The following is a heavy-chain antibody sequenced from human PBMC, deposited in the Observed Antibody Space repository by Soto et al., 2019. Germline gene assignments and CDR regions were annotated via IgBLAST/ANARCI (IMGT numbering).Heavy chain of an antibody. CDR1: GFTFSSYA. CDR2: ISGSGVST. D-gene: IGHD6-19*01. Sequence: EVQLLESGGGLVQPGGSLRLSCAASGFTFSSYAMSWVRQAPGKGLEWVSAISGSGVSTYYADSVKGRFTISRDNSKNTLDLQMNSLRAEDTAVYYCAKEKAYSSGWDGMDVWGKGTTVTVSS. CDR3: AKEKAYSSGWDGMDV. V-gene: IGHV3-23*01. J-gene: IGHJ6*04.